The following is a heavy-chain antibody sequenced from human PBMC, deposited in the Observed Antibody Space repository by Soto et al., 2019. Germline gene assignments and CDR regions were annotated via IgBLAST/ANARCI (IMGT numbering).Heavy chain of an antibody. Sequence: LSLTCTVSGGSISSSSYDWGWIRQPPGKGLEWIGSIYYSGSTYYNPSLKSRVTISVDTSKNQFSLKLSSVTAADTAVYYCARRVVAATGAYYFDYWGQGTLVTVSS. V-gene: IGHV4-39*01. D-gene: IGHD2-15*01. CDR3: ARRVVAATGAYYFDY. CDR2: IYYSGST. CDR1: GGSISSSSYD. J-gene: IGHJ4*02.